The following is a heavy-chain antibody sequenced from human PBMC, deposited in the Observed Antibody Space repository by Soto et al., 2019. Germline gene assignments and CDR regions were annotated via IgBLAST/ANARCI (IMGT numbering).Heavy chain of an antibody. V-gene: IGHV4-31*02. CDR3: ARSSRTAYYYYYGMDV. CDR2: IYYSGST. D-gene: IGHD6-6*01. J-gene: IGHJ6*02. CDR1: GGPISSCGYY. Sequence: SETLSLTCTVSGGPISSCGYYWSWIRQHPGKGLEWIGYIYYSGSTYYNPSLKSRVTISVDTSKNQFSLKLSSVTAADTAVYYCARSSRTAYYYYYGMDVWGQGTTVTVSS.